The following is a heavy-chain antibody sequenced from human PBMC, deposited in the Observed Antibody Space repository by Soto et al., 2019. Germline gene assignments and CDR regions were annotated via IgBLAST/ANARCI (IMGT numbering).Heavy chain of an antibody. D-gene: IGHD6-6*01. Sequence: SVKVSCKASGGTFSSYAISWLRQSPGQGLEWMGGIIPIFGTANYAQKFQGRVTITADESTSTAYMELSSLRSEDTAVYYCARSSIAARLYYYGMDVWGQGTTVTVSS. CDR2: IIPIFGTA. V-gene: IGHV1-69*13. CDR3: ARSSIAARLYYYGMDV. J-gene: IGHJ6*02. CDR1: GGTFSSYA.